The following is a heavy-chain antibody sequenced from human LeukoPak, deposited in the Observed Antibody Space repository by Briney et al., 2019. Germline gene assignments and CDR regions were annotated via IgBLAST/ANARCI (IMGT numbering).Heavy chain of an antibody. Sequence: GASVTVSCKASGFTFTSSAMQWVRQARGQRLEWIGWIVVGSGNTNYAQKFQERVTITRDMSTSTAYMELSSLRSEDTAVYYCAADRGSGWYGLGLRKEFDPWGQGTLVTVSS. CDR1: GFTFTSSA. CDR3: AADRGSGWYGLGLRKEFDP. D-gene: IGHD6-19*01. V-gene: IGHV1-58*02. J-gene: IGHJ5*02. CDR2: IVVGSGNT.